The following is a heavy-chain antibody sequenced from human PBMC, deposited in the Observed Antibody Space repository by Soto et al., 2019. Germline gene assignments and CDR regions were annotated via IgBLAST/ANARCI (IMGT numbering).Heavy chain of an antibody. V-gene: IGHV4-34*01. CDR2: INHSGST. CDR3: ARFKHSYGYTYYYYGMDV. J-gene: IGHJ6*02. Sequence: SETLSLTXAVYGGSFSGYYWSWIRQPPGKGLEWIGEINHSGSTNYNPSLKSRVTISVDTSKNQFSLKLSSVTAADTAVYYCARFKHSYGYTYYYYGMDVWGQGTTVTVSS. CDR1: GGSFSGYY. D-gene: IGHD5-18*01.